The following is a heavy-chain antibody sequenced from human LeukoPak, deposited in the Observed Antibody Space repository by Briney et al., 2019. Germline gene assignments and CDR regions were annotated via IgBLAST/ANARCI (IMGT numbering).Heavy chain of an antibody. CDR1: GFTFNYYW. V-gene: IGHV3-7*01. CDR2: IQQDGSEK. CDR3: ARVRKLRARGVMDPLDY. J-gene: IGHJ4*02. D-gene: IGHD3-10*01. Sequence: PGVSLRLSCAASGFTFNYYWLTWVRQAPGKGLEWVANIQQDGSEKYYVDSVKGRFIISRDNAKNSLYLQMNGLRAEDTAVYYCARVRKLRARGVMDPLDYWGQGALVTVSS.